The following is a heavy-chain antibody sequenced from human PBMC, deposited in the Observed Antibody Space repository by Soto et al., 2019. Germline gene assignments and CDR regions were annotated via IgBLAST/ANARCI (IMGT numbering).Heavy chain of an antibody. D-gene: IGHD1-20*01. CDR3: ARGGVGVTGYGMDV. V-gene: IGHV1-3*01. Sequence: QVHLVQSGAEVRKPGASVNVSCKSSGYTFMNYAIYWLRQAPGQRPEWMGRINGGNGKTEYSQKFQGRVTMTRDITATMTYMKLSSLRSEDTAVYYCARGGVGVTGYGMDVWGQGTTVTVSS. J-gene: IGHJ6*02. CDR2: INGGNGKT. CDR1: GYTFMNYA.